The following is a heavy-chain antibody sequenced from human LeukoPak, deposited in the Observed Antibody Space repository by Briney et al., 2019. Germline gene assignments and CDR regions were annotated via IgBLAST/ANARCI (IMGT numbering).Heavy chain of an antibody. CDR1: GGSISSSSYY. CDR2: IYYSGST. D-gene: IGHD2-2*01. J-gene: IGHJ4*02. Sequence: SETLSLTCTVSGGSISSSSYYWGWIRQPPGKGLEWIGSIYYSGSTYYSPSLKSRVTISVDKSKNQFSLRLTSVTAADTAVYYCARSPTKRVPEDYWGQGTLVTVSS. CDR3: ARSPTKRVPEDY. V-gene: IGHV4-39*07.